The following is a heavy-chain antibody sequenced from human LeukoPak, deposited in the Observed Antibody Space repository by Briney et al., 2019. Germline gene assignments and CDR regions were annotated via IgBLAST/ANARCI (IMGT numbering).Heavy chain of an antibody. D-gene: IGHD3-3*01. CDR2: IKQDGSEK. Sequence: GGSLRLSCAASGFSFSVYWMSWVRQAPGKGLEWVANIKQDGSEKYYVDSVRGRFTISRDNAKNSLYLEMNSLRAEDTAVYYCARVGLMFGEVLRFLEWPQGAFDIWGQGTMVTVSS. CDR1: GFSFSVYW. V-gene: IGHV3-7*01. J-gene: IGHJ3*02. CDR3: ARVGLMFGEVLRFLEWPQGAFDI.